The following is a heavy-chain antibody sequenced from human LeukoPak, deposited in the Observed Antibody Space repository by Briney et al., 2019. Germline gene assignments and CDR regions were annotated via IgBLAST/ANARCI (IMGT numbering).Heavy chain of an antibody. CDR3: ARGGRHGPHLFDQ. V-gene: IGHV1-2*06. CDR1: GYTFTDYY. CDR2: VHPHSGGT. J-gene: IGHJ4*02. Sequence: ASVKVSCTTSGYTFTDYYMHWVRQAPGQGLEWVGRVHPHSGGTNYAQKFQGRVTMTRATSIRTVYMELSRLRSDDTAVYYFARGGRHGPHLFDQWGQGTPVTV. D-gene: IGHD3-16*01.